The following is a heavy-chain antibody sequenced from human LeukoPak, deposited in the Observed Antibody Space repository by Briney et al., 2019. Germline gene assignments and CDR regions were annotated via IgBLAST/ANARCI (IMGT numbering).Heavy chain of an antibody. CDR2: ISWDGGSS. J-gene: IGHJ4*02. CDR1: GFTFDDYA. CDR3: AKDGGFCSGGSCYPYYFDH. D-gene: IGHD2-15*01. V-gene: IGHV3-43D*03. Sequence: PGGSLRLSCAASGFTFDDYAMHWVRQGPGKGLEWVSFISWDGGSSSYIDSVKGRFTISRDNSKNSLYLQMNSLRPEDTAFYYCAKDGGFCSGGSCYPYYFDHWGRGTLVTVSS.